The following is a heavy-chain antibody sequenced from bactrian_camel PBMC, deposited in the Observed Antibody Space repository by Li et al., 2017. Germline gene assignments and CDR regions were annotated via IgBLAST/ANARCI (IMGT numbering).Heavy chain of an antibody. CDR2: IYTRDSET. CDR3: AAKWSTGGRWQDQNMWNY. J-gene: IGHJ4*01. V-gene: IGHV3S6*01. D-gene: IGHD2*01. Sequence: QVQLVESGGGSVQSGGSLRLSCKVSGRAVGFYCMGWFRQAPGKDREGVATIYTRDSETDYADSVKGRFTISRDNAKNTLYLQMNSLKTEGTAMYYCAAKWSTGGRWQDQNMWNYWGQGTQVTVS. CDR1: GRAVGFYC.